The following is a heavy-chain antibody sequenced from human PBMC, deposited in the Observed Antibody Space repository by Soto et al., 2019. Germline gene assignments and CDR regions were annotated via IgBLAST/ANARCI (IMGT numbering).Heavy chain of an antibody. CDR2: FDPEDGET. CDR1: GYTLTELS. CDR3: ATARSYYDFWSGYYTAGYYFDY. D-gene: IGHD3-3*01. V-gene: IGHV1-24*01. Sequence: ASVKVSCKVSGYTLTELSMHWVRQAPGKGLEWMGGFDPEDGETIYAQKFQGRVTMTEDTSTDTAYMELSSLRSEDTAVYYCATARSYYDFWSGYYTAGYYFDYWGQGTLVTVSS. J-gene: IGHJ4*02.